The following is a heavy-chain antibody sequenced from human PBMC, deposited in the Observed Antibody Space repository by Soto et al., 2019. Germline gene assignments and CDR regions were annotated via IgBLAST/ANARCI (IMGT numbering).Heavy chain of an antibody. CDR3: AREDRDRETALVSAAIDGMHV. D-gene: IGHD2-2*01. CDR1: GGTFSRYS. V-gene: IGHV1-69*08. J-gene: IGHJ6*02. Sequence: VQLVQSGAEVKKPGSSVKVSCKASGGTFSRYSITWVRQAPGRGLEWIGRIIPIFGIASYAQKFQGRVTITADESTSTAYMEMSSLRSDDTAVYYCAREDRDRETALVSAAIDGMHVWGQAITATVSS. CDR2: IIPIFGIA.